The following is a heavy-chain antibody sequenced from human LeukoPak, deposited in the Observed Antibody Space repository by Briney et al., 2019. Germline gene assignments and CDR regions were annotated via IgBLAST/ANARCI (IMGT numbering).Heavy chain of an antibody. Sequence: ASVKVSCKASGGTFSSYAISWVRRAPGQGLEWMGRIIPILGIANYAQKFQGRVTITADKSTSTAYMELSSLRSEDTAVYYCARNTVTTFSWFDPWGQGTLVTVSS. D-gene: IGHD4-11*01. J-gene: IGHJ5*02. V-gene: IGHV1-69*04. CDR2: IIPILGIA. CDR1: GGTFSSYA. CDR3: ARNTVTTFSWFDP.